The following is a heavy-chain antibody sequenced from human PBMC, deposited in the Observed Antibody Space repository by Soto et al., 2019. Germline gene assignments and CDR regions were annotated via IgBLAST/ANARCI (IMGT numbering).Heavy chain of an antibody. V-gene: IGHV3-21*01. CDR2: ISSSSYI. CDR3: ARVKAAAAGTFAFDI. J-gene: IGHJ3*02. D-gene: IGHD6-13*01. CDR1: GFTFSSYS. Sequence: GGSLRLSCAASGFTFSSYSMNWVRQAPGKGLEWVSSISSSSYIYYADSVKGRFTISRDNAKNSLYLQMNSLRAEDTAVYYCARVKAAAAGTFAFDIWGQGTMVTVSS.